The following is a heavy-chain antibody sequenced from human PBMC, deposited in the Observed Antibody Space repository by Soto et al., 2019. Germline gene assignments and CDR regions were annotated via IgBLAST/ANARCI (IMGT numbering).Heavy chain of an antibody. V-gene: IGHV4-59*11. Sequence: QVQLQASGTGLVKPAETLSLTCTGSGASTTRPYWTWIRQPPGKGLEWIGNIHYSGSTNYSPYLKGRVIISVDTSENQSSLKLSSVTTADTAVYYCTVGWAGHPFDYWGQGTLVTVSS. CDR1: GASTTRPY. CDR2: IHYSGST. CDR3: TVGWAGHPFDY. D-gene: IGHD6-19*01. J-gene: IGHJ4*02.